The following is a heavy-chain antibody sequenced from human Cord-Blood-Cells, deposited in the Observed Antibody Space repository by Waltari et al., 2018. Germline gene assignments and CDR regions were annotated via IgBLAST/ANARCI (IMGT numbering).Heavy chain of an antibody. J-gene: IGHJ6*02. D-gene: IGHD2-15*01. CDR1: GGTFSSYA. CDR2: IIPIFGTA. V-gene: IGHV1-69*01. Sequence: QVQLVQSGAEVKKPGSSVKVSCKASGGTFSSYAISWVRQAPGQGLEWMGGIIPIFGTANYAQKFQGRVTITADESTSPAYMELSSLRSEDTAVYYCARRCSGGSCYSDYYYGMDVWGQGTTVTVSS. CDR3: ARRCSGGSCYSDYYYGMDV.